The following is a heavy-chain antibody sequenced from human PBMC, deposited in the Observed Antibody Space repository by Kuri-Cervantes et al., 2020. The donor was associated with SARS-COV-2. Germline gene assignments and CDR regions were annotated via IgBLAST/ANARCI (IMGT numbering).Heavy chain of an antibody. Sequence: SETLSLTCAVYGGPLSGYYWSWIRQPPGKGLEWIGEINHSGSTNYNPSLKSRVTISVDTSKNQFSLKLSSVTAADTAVYYCARQPYGDYLQYFQHWGQGTLVTVSS. V-gene: IGHV4-34*01. J-gene: IGHJ1*01. CDR1: GGPLSGYY. D-gene: IGHD4-17*01. CDR2: INHSGST. CDR3: ARQPYGDYLQYFQH.